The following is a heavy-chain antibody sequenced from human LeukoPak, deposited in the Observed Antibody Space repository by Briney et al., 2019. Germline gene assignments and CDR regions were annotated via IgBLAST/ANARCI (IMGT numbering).Heavy chain of an antibody. CDR3: ARGYDYVWGSYRYPFDY. J-gene: IGHJ4*02. D-gene: IGHD3-16*02. Sequence: SETLSLTRAVYGGSFSGYYWSWIRQPPGKGLEWIGEINHSGSTNYNPSLKSRVTISVDTSKNQFSLKLSSVTAADTAVYYCARGYDYVWGSYRYPFDYWGQGTWSPSPQ. CDR1: GGSFSGYY. CDR2: INHSGST. V-gene: IGHV4-34*01.